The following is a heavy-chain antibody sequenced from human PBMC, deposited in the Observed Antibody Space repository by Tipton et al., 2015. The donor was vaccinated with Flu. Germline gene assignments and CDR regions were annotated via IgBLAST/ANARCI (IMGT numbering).Heavy chain of an antibody. Sequence: SLRLSCAASGSTFSSYAMSWVRQAPGKGLEWVSVIYSGGSTYYADSVKGRFTISRDNSKNTLYLQMNSLRAEDTAVYYCARWLGGDGDYWGQGTLVAVSS. CDR1: GSTFSSYA. CDR3: ARWLGGDGDY. D-gene: IGHD6-19*01. CDR2: IYSGGST. V-gene: IGHV3-53*01. J-gene: IGHJ4*02.